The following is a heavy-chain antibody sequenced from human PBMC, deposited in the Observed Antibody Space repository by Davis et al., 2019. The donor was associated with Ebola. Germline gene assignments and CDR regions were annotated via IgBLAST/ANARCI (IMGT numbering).Heavy chain of an antibody. Sequence: GESLKISCTGSGFTFTNYWISWVRQMPGKGLEWMGRIAPSDSDTRYRPSFQGHVTISVDNSISTTFLQLSSLEASDTAMYYCATHCSTTSCHAPSWGQGTLVTVSS. D-gene: IGHD2-2*01. CDR1: GFTFTNYW. CDR3: ATHCSTTSCHAPS. V-gene: IGHV5-10-1*01. J-gene: IGHJ5*02. CDR2: IAPSDSDT.